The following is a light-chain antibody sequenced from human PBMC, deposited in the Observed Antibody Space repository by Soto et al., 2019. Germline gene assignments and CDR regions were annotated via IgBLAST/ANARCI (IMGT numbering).Light chain of an antibody. J-gene: IGKJ1*01. Sequence: EIVLTQSPGTLSLSPGESATLSCRASQNLGSGYLAGYQQKPGQAHRILIYAASSRATGIQDRFSGSGSGTDFTLSIRRLEPEDFAVYYCQQYDTSPRTFGQGTKVEIK. CDR1: QNLGSGY. CDR2: AAS. CDR3: QQYDTSPRT. V-gene: IGKV3-20*01.